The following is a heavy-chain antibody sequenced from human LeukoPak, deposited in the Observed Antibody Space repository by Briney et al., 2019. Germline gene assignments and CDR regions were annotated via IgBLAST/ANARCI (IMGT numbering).Heavy chain of an antibody. CDR3: ARVRGSSKQWLVNFDY. J-gene: IGHJ4*02. CDR1: GFTFSSYA. V-gene: IGHV3-23*01. D-gene: IGHD6-19*01. CDR2: INGSGGTT. Sequence: GGSLRLSCAASGFTFSSYAMSWVRQAPGKGLEWVSDINGSGGTTYYADSVKGRFTISRDNSKNTLYLQMNSLRAEDTAVYYCARVRGSSKQWLVNFDYWGQGTLVTVSS.